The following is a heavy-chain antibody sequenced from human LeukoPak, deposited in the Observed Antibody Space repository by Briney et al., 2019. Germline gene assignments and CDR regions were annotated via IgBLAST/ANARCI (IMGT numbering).Heavy chain of an antibody. CDR3: ARDGRYTWYFDF. V-gene: IGHV1-18*01. D-gene: IGHD2-2*02. J-gene: IGHJ4*02. CDR2: INVYSGST. Sequence: ASVKVSCKASGYILSSYGIAWVRQAPGQGLEWMGWINVYSGSTNFAQKFQGRVTMTTDTSTNTAYMELSNLRFDDTATYYCARDGRYTWYFDFWGQGTPVTVSS. CDR1: GYILSSYG.